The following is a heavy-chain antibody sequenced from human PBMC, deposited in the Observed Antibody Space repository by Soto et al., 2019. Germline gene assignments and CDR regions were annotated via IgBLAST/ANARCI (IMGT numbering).Heavy chain of an antibody. J-gene: IGHJ6*02. CDR3: ARAISSIAARPTFAYYYYGMDV. Sequence: SLRLSCAASGFTFSSYGMHWVRQAPGKGLEWVAVIWYDGSNKYYADSVKGRFTISRDNSKNTLYLQMNSLRAEDTAVYYCARAISSIAARPTFAYYYYGMDVWGQGTTVTVSS. CDR2: IWYDGSNK. CDR1: GFTFSSYG. D-gene: IGHD6-6*01. V-gene: IGHV3-33*01.